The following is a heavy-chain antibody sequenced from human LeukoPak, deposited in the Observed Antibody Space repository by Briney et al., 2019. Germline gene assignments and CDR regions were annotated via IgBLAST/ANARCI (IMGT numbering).Heavy chain of an antibody. CDR3: AREGLENNYYGMDV. V-gene: IGHV3-48*03. D-gene: IGHD1-1*01. CDR1: GFTFSSYE. CDR2: NSSSGSTI. J-gene: IGHJ6*02. Sequence: PGGSLRLSCAASGFTFSSYEMNWVRQAPGKGLEWVSYNSSSGSTIYYADSVKGRFTISRDNAKNSLYLQMNSLRAEDTAVYYCAREGLENNYYGMDVWGQGTTVTVSS.